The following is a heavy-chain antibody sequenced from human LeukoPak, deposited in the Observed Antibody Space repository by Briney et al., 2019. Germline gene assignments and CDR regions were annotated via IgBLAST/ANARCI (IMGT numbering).Heavy chain of an antibody. CDR1: GGSISSYY. V-gene: IGHV4-59*01. Sequence: SETLSLTCTVSGGSISSYYWSWIRQPPGKGLEWIGYIYYSGSTNYNPSLKSRVTISVDTSKNQFPLKLSSVTAADTAVYYCARGDFWSGYYDYWGQGTLVTVSS. D-gene: IGHD3-3*01. CDR2: IYYSGST. J-gene: IGHJ4*02. CDR3: ARGDFWSGYYDY.